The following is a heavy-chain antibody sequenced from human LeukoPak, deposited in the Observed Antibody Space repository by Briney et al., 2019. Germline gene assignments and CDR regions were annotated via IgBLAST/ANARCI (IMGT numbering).Heavy chain of an antibody. CDR2: ISNDGTNK. D-gene: IGHD4-11*01. CDR1: GFTFSSYG. J-gene: IGHJ4*02. CDR3: AKATTVTQRGYFDC. Sequence: GGSLRLSCAASGFTFSSYGMHWVRQAPGKGLEWVAVISNDGTNKYYADSVKGRFTISRDNSKDTLYLQMNSLRPEDTAVYYCAKATTVTQRGYFDCWGQGTLVTVSS. V-gene: IGHV3-30*18.